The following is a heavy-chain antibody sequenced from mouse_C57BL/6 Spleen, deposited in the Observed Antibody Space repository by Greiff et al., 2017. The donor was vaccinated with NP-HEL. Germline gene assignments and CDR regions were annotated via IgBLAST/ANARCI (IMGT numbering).Heavy chain of an antibody. CDR2: IYPGDGDT. V-gene: IGHV1-82*01. CDR1: GYAFSSSW. Sequence: VQVVESGPELVKPGASVKISCKASGYAFSSSWMNWVKQRPGKGLEWIGRIYPGDGDTNYNGKFKGKATLTADKSSSTAYMQLSSLTSEDSAVYFCARRYGSSYFDYWGQGTTLTVSS. CDR3: ARRYGSSYFDY. D-gene: IGHD1-1*01. J-gene: IGHJ2*01.